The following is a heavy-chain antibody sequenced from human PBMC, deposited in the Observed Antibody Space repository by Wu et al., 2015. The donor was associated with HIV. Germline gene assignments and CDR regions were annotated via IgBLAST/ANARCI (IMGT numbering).Heavy chain of an antibody. CDR3: ARYWGGAAVVVPAAQRDYYYYYMDV. V-gene: IGHV1-69*01. J-gene: IGHJ6*03. Sequence: QVQLVQSGAEVKKPGSSVKVSCKASGGTFSSYAISWVRQAPGQGLEWMGGIIPIFGTANYAQKFQGRVTITADESTSTAYMELSSLRSEDTAVYYCARYWGGAAVVVPAAQRDYYYYYMDVWGKGTTVTVSS. CDR2: IIPIFGTA. CDR1: GGTFSSYA. D-gene: IGHD2-2*01.